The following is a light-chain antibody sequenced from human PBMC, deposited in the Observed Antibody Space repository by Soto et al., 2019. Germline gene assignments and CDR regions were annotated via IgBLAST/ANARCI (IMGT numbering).Light chain of an antibody. Sequence: VMSKYPANQRVAQGERATLCCRASQSVSSNLSLYQQKPGQAPRFLIYGASTRATGIPAMFSGSGSGTEFTLTISSLQSEDFALYSCQQYDNWPLTFGGGTQVDI. V-gene: IGKV3-15*01. CDR3: QQYDNWPLT. CDR2: GAS. J-gene: IGKJ4*01. CDR1: QSVSSN.